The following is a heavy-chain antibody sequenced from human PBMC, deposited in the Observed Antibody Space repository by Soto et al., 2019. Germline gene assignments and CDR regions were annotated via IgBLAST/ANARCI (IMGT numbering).Heavy chain of an antibody. CDR1: VYTFTSYR. V-gene: IGHV1-18*04. CDR3: ARNGLLRYFDWSSIDY. Sequence: GAAVKVSCKACVYTFTSYRISWVRQAPGQGLEWMGWISAYNGNTNYAQKLQGRVTMTTDTSTSTAYMELRSLRSDDTAVYYCARNGLLRYFDWSSIDYWGQGTLVTVSS. D-gene: IGHD3-9*01. J-gene: IGHJ4*02. CDR2: ISAYNGNT.